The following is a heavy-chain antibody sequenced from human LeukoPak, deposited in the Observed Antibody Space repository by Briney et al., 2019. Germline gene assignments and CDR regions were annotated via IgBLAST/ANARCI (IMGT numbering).Heavy chain of an antibody. CDR3: ARLHFDYRLPHPYYYMDV. CDR1: GYSFTSYW. D-gene: IGHD4-11*01. V-gene: IGHV5-51*01. J-gene: IGHJ6*03. Sequence: GESLKISCKGSGYSFTSYWIGWVRQMPGKGLEWMGIIYPGDSDTRYSPSFQGQVTISADKSISTAYLQWSSLKASDTAMYYCARLHFDYRLPHPYYYMDVWGKGTTVTVSS. CDR2: IYPGDSDT.